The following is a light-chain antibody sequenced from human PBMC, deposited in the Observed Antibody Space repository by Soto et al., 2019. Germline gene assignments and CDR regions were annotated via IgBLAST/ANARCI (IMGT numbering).Light chain of an antibody. CDR1: QSVAAS. CDR3: QQYDYSRT. Sequence: DIQMTQSPSTLSASVGDSVTITCRASQSVAASLAWYQQKPGEAPKLLIYDVSNLETGVPSRFSGSGSGTEFSLTIRSLQPDDFASYYCQQYDYSRTLGQGTKVEIK. J-gene: IGKJ1*01. V-gene: IGKV1-5*01. CDR2: DVS.